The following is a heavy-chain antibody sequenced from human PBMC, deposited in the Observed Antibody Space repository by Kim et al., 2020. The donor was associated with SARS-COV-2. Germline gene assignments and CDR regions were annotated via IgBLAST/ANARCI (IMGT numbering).Heavy chain of an antibody. CDR3: ARRLYCGADCQTSGFDY. CDR2: INAGNGDT. D-gene: IGHD2-21*02. Sequence: ASVKVSCKASGYTLSNYAMHWVRQAPGQRLEWMGWINAGNGDTKFSQKFQGRVTLIRDTSASTVYMELSSLRSEDTAVYYCARRLYCGADCQTSGFDYWGQGTLVTVSS. V-gene: IGHV1-3*01. J-gene: IGHJ4*02. CDR1: GYTLSNYA.